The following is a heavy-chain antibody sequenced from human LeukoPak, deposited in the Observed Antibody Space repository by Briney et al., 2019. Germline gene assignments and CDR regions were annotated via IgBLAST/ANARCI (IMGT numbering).Heavy chain of an antibody. J-gene: IGHJ4*02. V-gene: IGHV3-30*04. CDR3: ARVRFPYGDYGPFDY. CDR1: GFTFSSYA. Sequence: PGRSLRLSCAASGFTFSSYAMHWVRQAPGKGLEWVAVISYDGSNKYYADSVKGRFTISRGNSKNTLYLQMNSLRAEDTAVYCCARVRFPYGDYGPFDYWGQGTLVTVSS. CDR2: ISYDGSNK. D-gene: IGHD4-17*01.